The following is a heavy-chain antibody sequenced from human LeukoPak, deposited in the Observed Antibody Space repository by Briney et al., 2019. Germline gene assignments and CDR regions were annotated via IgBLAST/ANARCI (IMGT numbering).Heavy chain of an antibody. CDR3: TTDRDYGDYPEYYFDY. J-gene: IGHJ4*02. V-gene: IGHV3-15*01. D-gene: IGHD4-17*01. CDR1: GFTFSSYA. CDR2: IKSKTDGGTT. Sequence: GGSLRLSCAASGFTFSSYAMTWVRQAPGKGLEWVGHIKSKTDGGTTDYAAPVKGRFTISRDDSKNTLYLQMNNLKTEDTAVYYCTTDRDYGDYPEYYFDYWGQGTLVTVSS.